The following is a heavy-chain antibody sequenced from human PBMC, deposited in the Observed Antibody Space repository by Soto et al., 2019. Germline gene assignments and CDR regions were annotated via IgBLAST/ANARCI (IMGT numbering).Heavy chain of an antibody. CDR1: GESFSGYY. CDR2: INHSGST. J-gene: IGHJ4*02. D-gene: IGHD5-12*01. CDR3: ARRYTGYDFDY. V-gene: IGHV4-34*01. Sequence: QVQLQQWGAGLLKPSETLSLTCAVYGESFSGYYWSWIRQPPGKGLEWIGEINHSGSTNYNPSLKSRVTISVDPSKNQFSLMLSSLTAADTAVYYCARRYTGYDFDYWGQGTLVTVSS.